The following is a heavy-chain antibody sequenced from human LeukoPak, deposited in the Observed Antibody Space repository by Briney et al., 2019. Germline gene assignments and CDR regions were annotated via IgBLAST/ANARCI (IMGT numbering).Heavy chain of an antibody. V-gene: IGHV3-7*01. Sequence: GGSLRLSCAVSGFTFSSYWMSWVRQAPGKGLEWVAIIKQDESEKYYVDSVKGRFTVSRDNAKNSPHLQMNSLRAEGTAVYDCARDPPYYYDSSVWGKGTTVTISS. CDR1: GFTFSSYW. CDR3: ARDPPYYYDSSV. D-gene: IGHD3-22*01. J-gene: IGHJ6*04. CDR2: IKQDESEK.